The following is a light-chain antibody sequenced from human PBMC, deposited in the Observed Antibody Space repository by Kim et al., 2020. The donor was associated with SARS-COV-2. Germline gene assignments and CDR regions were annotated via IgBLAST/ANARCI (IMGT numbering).Light chain of an antibody. CDR3: QQYANTQFT. Sequence: EIVLTQSPGTLSLSPGERATLSCRASQSVSTTYLAWYQHKPGQPPRLLIYGASNRATGIPDRFSGSGSGTDFTLTISRLEPEDFAVYYCQQYANTQFTFGPGTKVDIK. CDR2: GAS. CDR1: QSVSTTY. V-gene: IGKV3-20*01. J-gene: IGKJ3*01.